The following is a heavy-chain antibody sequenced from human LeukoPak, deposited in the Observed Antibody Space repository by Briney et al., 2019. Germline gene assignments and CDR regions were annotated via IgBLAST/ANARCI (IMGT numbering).Heavy chain of an antibody. D-gene: IGHD6-13*01. CDR2: ISYDGSNK. CDR1: GFTFSSYW. Sequence: GGSLRLSCAASGFTFSSYWMHWVRQAPGKGLVWVAVISYDGSNKYYADSVKGRFTISRDNSKNTLYLQMNSLRAEDTAVYYCARSIAAAVRDWFDPWGQGTLVTVSS. CDR3: ARSIAAAVRDWFDP. V-gene: IGHV3-30-3*01. J-gene: IGHJ5*02.